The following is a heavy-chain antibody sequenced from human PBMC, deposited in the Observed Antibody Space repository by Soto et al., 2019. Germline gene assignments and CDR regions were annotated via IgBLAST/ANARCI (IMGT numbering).Heavy chain of an antibody. Sequence: GASVKVSCKASGYTFTGYYMHWVRQAPGQGLEWMGWINPNSGGTNYAQKFQGWVTMTRDTSISTAYMELSRLRSDDTAVYYCARESYYYGSGSFYYYYGMDVWGQGTTVT. CDR3: ARESYYYGSGSFYYYYGMDV. D-gene: IGHD3-10*01. V-gene: IGHV1-2*04. J-gene: IGHJ6*02. CDR2: INPNSGGT. CDR1: GYTFTGYY.